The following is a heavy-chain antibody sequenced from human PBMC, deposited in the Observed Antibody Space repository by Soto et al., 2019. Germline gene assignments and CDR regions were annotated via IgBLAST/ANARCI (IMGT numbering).Heavy chain of an antibody. Sequence: VKVSCTASGYTFTSYYMHWVRQAPGQGLEWMGIINPSGGSTSYAQKFQGRVTMTRDTSTSTVYMELSSLRSEDTAVYYCARERRAVGAVYHYGMDVWGQGTTVNVSS. CDR1: GYTFTSYY. CDR2: INPSGGST. CDR3: ARERRAVGAVYHYGMDV. D-gene: IGHD6-19*01. V-gene: IGHV1-46*01. J-gene: IGHJ6*02.